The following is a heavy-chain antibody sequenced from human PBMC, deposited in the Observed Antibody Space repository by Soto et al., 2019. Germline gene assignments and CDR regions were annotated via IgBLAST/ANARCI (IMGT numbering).Heavy chain of an antibody. J-gene: IGHJ5*02. V-gene: IGHV1-18*01. CDR3: VRDGRRKTMFRGDP. CDR1: GNSFISYG. Sequence: QVQLVQSGPEVKKPGASVKVSCKASGNSFISYGFSWVRQAPGQGLEWMGWISAYNGDTNYAQNLQGRITMNTDTSTGTAYMELGSLRSDDTAVNYCVRDGRRKTMFRGDPWGQGTLVTVS. CDR2: ISAYNGDT. D-gene: IGHD3-10*02.